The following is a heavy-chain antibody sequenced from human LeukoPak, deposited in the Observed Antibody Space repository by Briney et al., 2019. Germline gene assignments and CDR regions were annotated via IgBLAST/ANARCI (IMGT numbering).Heavy chain of an antibody. V-gene: IGHV5-51*01. J-gene: IGHJ4*02. CDR2: IYPGDFDI. D-gene: IGHD2-15*01. CDR3: ARRACSADSCLDY. Sequence: GESLKISCKGSGYSFTSYWIGWVRQMPGKGLEWMGNIYPGDFDIRYSPSFQGQVTISADKSISTAYLQWSSLEASDTAMYYCARRACSADSCLDYWGQGTLVTVSS. CDR1: GYSFTSYW.